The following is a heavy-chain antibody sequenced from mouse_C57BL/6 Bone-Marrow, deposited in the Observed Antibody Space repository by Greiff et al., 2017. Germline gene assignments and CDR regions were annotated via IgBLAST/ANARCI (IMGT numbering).Heavy chain of an antibody. V-gene: IGHV5-6*01. CDR1: GFTFSSYG. D-gene: IGHD1-1*01. CDR3: ASPYSHYYGSRSWFAY. J-gene: IGHJ3*01. CDR2: ISSGGSYT. Sequence: DVHLVESGGDLVKPGGSLKLSCAASGFTFSSYGMSWVRQTPDKRLEWVATISSGGSYTYYPDSVKGRFTISRDNAKNTLYLQMSSLKSEDTAMYYCASPYSHYYGSRSWFAYWGQGTLVTVSA.